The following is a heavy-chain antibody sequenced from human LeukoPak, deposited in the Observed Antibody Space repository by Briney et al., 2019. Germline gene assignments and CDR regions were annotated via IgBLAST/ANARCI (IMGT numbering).Heavy chain of an antibody. CDR1: GFTFSSYW. CDR2: IKQDGSEK. Sequence: PGGPLRLSYAASGFTFSSYWMSWVRPAPGKGLEWVANIKQDGSEKYYVDSVKGRFTISRDNAKNSLFLQMNSLRAEDTAVYYCVRVLAATPAFDYWGRGTLVTVSS. J-gene: IGHJ4*02. D-gene: IGHD2-15*01. CDR3: VRVLAATPAFDY. V-gene: IGHV3-7*04.